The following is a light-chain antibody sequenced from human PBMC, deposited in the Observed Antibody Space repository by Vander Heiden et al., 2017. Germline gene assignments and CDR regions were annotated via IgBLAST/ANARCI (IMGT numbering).Light chain of an antibody. J-gene: IGKJ4*01. V-gene: IGKV4-1*01. CDR2: WAS. CDR1: QSVLYTSKNKNC. Sequence: DIVMTQSPYSLTVSLGERATINCKSSQSVLYTSKNKNCLAWYQQRPGQPPKLLIYWASTRESGVPDRYSGSGSGTDFTLTISSLQAEDVAIYYCQQYYTNPPTFGGGTKVEIK. CDR3: QQYYTNPPT.